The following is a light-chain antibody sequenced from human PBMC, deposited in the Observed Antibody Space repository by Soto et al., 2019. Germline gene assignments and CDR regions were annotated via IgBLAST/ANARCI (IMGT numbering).Light chain of an antibody. J-gene: IGKJ2*01. Sequence: DIQMTQSPSSLSASVGDTVTITCRASQSISVHLNWYQQKGGKVPKLLIYAASNLYSGVPSRFSGSGSETAFALTISSLQPEDFATYYCQQSYITPYTFGQGTRLEIK. V-gene: IGKV1-39*01. CDR2: AAS. CDR1: QSISVH. CDR3: QQSYITPYT.